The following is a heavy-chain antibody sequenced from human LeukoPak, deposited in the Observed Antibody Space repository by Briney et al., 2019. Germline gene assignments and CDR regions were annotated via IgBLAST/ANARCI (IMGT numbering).Heavy chain of an antibody. V-gene: IGHV3-21*01. CDR2: ISSSSSYI. Sequence: GGSLRLSCAASGFTFSSYAMSWVRQAPGKGLEWVSSISSSSSYIYYADSVKGRFTISRDNAKNSLYLQMNSLRAEDTAVYYCARELRTSYYDSSGYYYYYYYMDVWGKGTTVTVSS. J-gene: IGHJ6*03. CDR3: ARELRTSYYDSSGYYYYYYYMDV. CDR1: GFTFSSYA. D-gene: IGHD3-22*01.